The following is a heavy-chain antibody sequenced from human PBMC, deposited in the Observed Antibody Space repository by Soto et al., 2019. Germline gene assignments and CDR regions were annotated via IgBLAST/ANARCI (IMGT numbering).Heavy chain of an antibody. CDR2: ISASGYSA. Sequence: EAHFLESGGGLVQPGGSLRLSCAGSGLAFSNYAISWVRQAPGKGLEWVSTISASGYSAYYGGAVKGRFTTSRDNSKSTLYLQMNRLRADDTAVYYCAKGEQLWEPFDHWGQGTQVTVSS. D-gene: IGHD5-18*01. CDR3: AKGEQLWEPFDH. V-gene: IGHV3-23*01. CDR1: GLAFSNYA. J-gene: IGHJ4*02.